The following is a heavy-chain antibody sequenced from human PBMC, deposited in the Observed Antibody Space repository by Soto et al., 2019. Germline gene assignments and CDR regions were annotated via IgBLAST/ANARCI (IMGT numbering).Heavy chain of an antibody. V-gene: IGHV4-34*01. CDR3: ARGRDIVVVVAARNDAFDI. J-gene: IGHJ3*02. D-gene: IGHD2-15*01. CDR2: INHSGST. Sequence: ETLSLTCAVYGGSFSGYYWSWIRQPPGKGLEWIGEINHSGSTNYNPSLKSRVTISVDTSKNQFSLKLSSVTAADTAVYYCARGRDIVVVVAARNDAFDIWGQGTMVTVSS. CDR1: GGSFSGYY.